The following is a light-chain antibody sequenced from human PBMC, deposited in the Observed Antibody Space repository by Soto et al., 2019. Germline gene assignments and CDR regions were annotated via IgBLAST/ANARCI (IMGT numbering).Light chain of an antibody. CDR3: TSYTASSIYV. J-gene: IGLJ1*01. Sequence: QSALTQPPSASGSPGQSVAISCTGNSSDVGAYNFVSWYQQHPGKAPKLMIYDVSKRPSGVPDRFSGSKSGNTASLTVSGLQAEDEADYYCTSYTASSIYVFGTGTKVTVL. V-gene: IGLV2-8*01. CDR1: SSDVGAYNF. CDR2: DVS.